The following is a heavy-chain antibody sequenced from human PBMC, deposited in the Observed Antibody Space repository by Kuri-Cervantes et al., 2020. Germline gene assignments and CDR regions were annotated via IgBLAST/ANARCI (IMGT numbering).Heavy chain of an antibody. CDR3: AKGDCISTTCPFEY. CDR1: GFTFSSYA. Sequence: GGSLRLSCAASGFTFSSYAMSWVRQAPGKGLEWVSAISGSGSSTYYADSVKGRFTISRDNSKNTLYLEVNSLGAEDTAVYYCAKGDCISTTCPFEYWGQGTLVTVSS. CDR2: ISGSGSST. D-gene: IGHD2/OR15-2a*01. J-gene: IGHJ4*02. V-gene: IGHV3-23*01.